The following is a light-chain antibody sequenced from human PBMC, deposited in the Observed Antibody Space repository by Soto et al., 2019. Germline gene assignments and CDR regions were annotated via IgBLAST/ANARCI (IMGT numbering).Light chain of an antibody. Sequence: DIPMTQSPSTLSGSVGDRVTITCRASQSISSWLAWYQQKPGKAPKLLIYKASSLESGVPSRFSGSGSGTEFTLTISSLQPDDFATYYCQQYNSYSTWTFGQGTKVEIK. CDR3: QQYNSYSTWT. CDR1: QSISSW. CDR2: KAS. J-gene: IGKJ1*01. V-gene: IGKV1-5*03.